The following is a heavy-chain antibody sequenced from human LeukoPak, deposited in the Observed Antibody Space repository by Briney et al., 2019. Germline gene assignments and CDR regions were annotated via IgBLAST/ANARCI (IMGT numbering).Heavy chain of an antibody. CDR2: INSDGINT. D-gene: IGHD1-26*01. Sequence: GGSLRLSCAASGFTFSNYWMHWVRQAPGKGLVWVSRINSDGINTSYADSVKGRFTISRDNAKNTLNLQMNSLRAEDTAVYYCARQRVGDPCFDYWGQGTLVTVSS. CDR1: GFTFSNYW. V-gene: IGHV3-74*01. CDR3: ARQRVGDPCFDY. J-gene: IGHJ4*02.